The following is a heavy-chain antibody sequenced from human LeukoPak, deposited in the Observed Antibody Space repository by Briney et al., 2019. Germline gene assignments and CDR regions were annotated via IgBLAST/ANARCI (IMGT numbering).Heavy chain of an antibody. Sequence: GGSLRLSCAASGFTFTSYAMSWVRQAPGKGLEWVSTISGSGAGTYYADSVKGRFTISRDNSKNTLYLQMNSLRAEDTAVYYCARDVDTALLITTRIKPFDYWGQGTLVTVSS. V-gene: IGHV3-23*01. CDR2: ISGSGAGT. D-gene: IGHD5-18*01. J-gene: IGHJ4*02. CDR1: GFTFTSYA. CDR3: ARDVDTALLITTRIKPFDY.